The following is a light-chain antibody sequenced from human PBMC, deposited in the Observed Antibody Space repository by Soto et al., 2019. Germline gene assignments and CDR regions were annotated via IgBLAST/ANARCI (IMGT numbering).Light chain of an antibody. Sequence: EIVLTQSPGTLSSSPGERATLSCRASQSVSSSYLAWYQQKPGQAPRXXIYGASSRATGIPDRFSGSGSGTDLTITISRLEPEDVEVYYCQQYGSSRWTFGQGTKVDIK. CDR3: QQYGSSRWT. V-gene: IGKV3-20*01. CDR2: GAS. CDR1: QSVSSSY. J-gene: IGKJ1*01.